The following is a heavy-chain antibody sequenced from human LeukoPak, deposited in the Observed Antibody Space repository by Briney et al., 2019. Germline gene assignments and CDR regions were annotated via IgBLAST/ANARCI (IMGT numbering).Heavy chain of an antibody. D-gene: IGHD1/OR15-1a*01. CDR1: GYTFTSYG. CDR3: ARDDSIPGTSGGFDY. Sequence: ASVKVSCKASGYTFTSYGINWVRQAPGQGLEWMGWISAYNGNTNYAQKLQGRVTITTDTSTSTAYMQLRSLRADDTAVYYCARDDSIPGTSGGFDYGGKGNGVTVS. J-gene: IGHJ4*02. CDR2: ISAYNGNT. V-gene: IGHV1-18*01.